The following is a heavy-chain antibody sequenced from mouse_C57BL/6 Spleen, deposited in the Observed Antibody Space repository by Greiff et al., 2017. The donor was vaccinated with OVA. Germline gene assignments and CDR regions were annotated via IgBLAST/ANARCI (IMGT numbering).Heavy chain of an antibody. Sequence: VQLKESGGGLVQPKGSLKLSCAASGFTFNTYAMHWVRQAPGKGLEWVARISSKSSNYASYYAVSGKDRFTIYRDNSQSMLYRQMNNLKAEDTARYYCGRERGIVYFDYWGQGTTLTVSS. CDR2: ISSKSSNYAS. J-gene: IGHJ2*01. CDR3: GRERGIVYFDY. V-gene: IGHV10-3*01. CDR1: GFTFNTYA.